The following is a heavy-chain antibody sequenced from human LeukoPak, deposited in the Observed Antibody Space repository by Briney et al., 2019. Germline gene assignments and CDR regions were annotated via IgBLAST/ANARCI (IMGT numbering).Heavy chain of an antibody. V-gene: IGHV3-73*01. D-gene: IGHD2-21*02. CDR1: GFTFSGST. CDR3: SRHEALPGDY. CDR2: IRTKANNYAT. Sequence: GGSLRLSCAASGFTFSGSTVHWVRQASGKGLDWVGHIRTKANNYATAYAASVKGRFTVSRDDSKNTAYLQMNSLKIEDTAVYYCSRHEALPGDYWGQGTLVTVSS. J-gene: IGHJ4*02.